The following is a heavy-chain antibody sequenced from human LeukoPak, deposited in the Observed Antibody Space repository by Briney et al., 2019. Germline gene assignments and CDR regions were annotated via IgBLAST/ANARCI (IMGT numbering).Heavy chain of an antibody. CDR2: IKRDGSEK. V-gene: IGHV3-7*03. D-gene: IGHD2-15*01. CDR1: GFTFSNYW. J-gene: IGHJ4*02. CDR3: ATAPYCNGGSCYSGDLYFDY. Sequence: GGALRLSCAASGFTFSNYWMAWVRQAPGKGLEGVGTIKRDGSEKYYVESVKGRFTISRDNARNYLYLQMSSLRVQDTAVYYCATAPYCNGGSCYSGDLYFDYWGQGTLVTVSS.